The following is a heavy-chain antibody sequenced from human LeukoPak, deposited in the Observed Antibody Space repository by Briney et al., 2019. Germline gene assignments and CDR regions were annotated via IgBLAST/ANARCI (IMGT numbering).Heavy chain of an antibody. CDR3: ARRGDGGRSFDY. Sequence: GGSLRLSCAASGFTFNNYGMGWVRQTPGKGLEWVATIGTSGANTYHADSVKGRFTISRDNSKNTLFLQMNSPRAEDTAVYYCARRGDGGRSFDYWGQGTLVTVSS. J-gene: IGHJ4*02. V-gene: IGHV3-23*01. CDR2: IGTSGANT. D-gene: IGHD4-23*01. CDR1: GFTFNNYG.